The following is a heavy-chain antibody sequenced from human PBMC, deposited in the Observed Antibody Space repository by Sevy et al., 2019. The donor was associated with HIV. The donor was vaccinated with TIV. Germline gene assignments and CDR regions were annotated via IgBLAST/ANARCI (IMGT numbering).Heavy chain of an antibody. Sequence: GGSLRLSCAVSGFTLSRYAMHWVRQAPGKGLEWVAVMLYDGGDKYYAYSVKGRFTISRDNSKNTLFLHMNSLRAEDTAVYYCARIGMGQTYGTPPWYWGQGTLVTVSS. V-gene: IGHV3-30-3*01. CDR1: GFTLSRYA. D-gene: IGHD3-10*01. CDR3: ARIGMGQTYGTPPWY. CDR2: MLYDGGDK. J-gene: IGHJ4*02.